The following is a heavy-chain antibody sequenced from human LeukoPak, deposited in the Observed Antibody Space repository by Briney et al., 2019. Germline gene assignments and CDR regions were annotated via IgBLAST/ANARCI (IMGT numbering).Heavy chain of an antibody. J-gene: IGHJ4*02. Sequence: PSETLSLTCTVSGGSISSGSYYWSWIRQPAGKGLEWIGRIYTSGSTNYHPSLKSRVTISVDTSKNQFSLKLSSVTAADTAVYYCARDLYYYDSSVGYWGQGTLVTVSS. V-gene: IGHV4-61*02. D-gene: IGHD3-22*01. CDR2: IYTSGST. CDR3: ARDLYYYDSSVGY. CDR1: GGSISSGSYY.